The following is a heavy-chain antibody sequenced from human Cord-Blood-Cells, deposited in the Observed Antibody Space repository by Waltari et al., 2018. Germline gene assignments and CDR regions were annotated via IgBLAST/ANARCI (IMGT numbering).Heavy chain of an antibody. J-gene: IGHJ4*02. CDR1: GGSFSGYY. CDR3: ARGLQLLWFGEFDY. D-gene: IGHD3-10*01. V-gene: IGHV4-34*01. CDR2: INHSGST. Sequence: QVQLQQWGAGLLKPSETLSLTCAVYGGSFSGYYWSWIRQPPGKGLEWIGEINHSGSTNYNPSLKSRVTISVDTSKNQFSLKLSSVTAAYTAVYYCARGLQLLWFGEFDYWGQGTLVTVSS.